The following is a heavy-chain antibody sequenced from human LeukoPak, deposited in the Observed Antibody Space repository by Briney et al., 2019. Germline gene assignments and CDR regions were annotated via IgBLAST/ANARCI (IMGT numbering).Heavy chain of an antibody. CDR2: ISGSGGST. V-gene: IGHV3-23*01. CDR3: AKAPTTVVTPDFYAFDI. CDR1: GFTFSSYG. Sequence: GGSLRLSCAASGFTFSSYGMHWVRQAPGKGLEWVSAISGSGGSTYYADSVKGRFTISRDNSKNTLYLQMNSLRAEDTAVYYCAKAPTTVVTPDFYAFDIWGQGTMVTVSS. J-gene: IGHJ3*02. D-gene: IGHD4-23*01.